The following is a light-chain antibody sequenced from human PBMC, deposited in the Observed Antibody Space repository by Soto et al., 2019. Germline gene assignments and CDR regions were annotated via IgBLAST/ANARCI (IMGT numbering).Light chain of an antibody. J-gene: IGKJ1*01. CDR1: QSVSSSY. CDR2: GAS. CDR3: QQYGSSPRT. V-gene: IGKV3-20*01. Sequence: EIVLTQSPGTLYLSPGERATLSCRASQSVSSSYLAWYQQKPGQAPRLLIYGASSRATGIPDRFSGSRSGTDFTLTISRLEPEDFAVYYCQQYGSSPRTFGQGTKVDSK.